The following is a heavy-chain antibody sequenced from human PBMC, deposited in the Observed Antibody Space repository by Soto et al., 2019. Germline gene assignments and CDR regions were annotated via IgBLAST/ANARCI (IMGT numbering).Heavy chain of an antibody. CDR1: GFTFSSYW. CDR3: ARATVTVYYYYSYMDV. V-gene: IGHV3-7*01. Sequence: PGGSLRLACAASGFTFSSYWMSWVRQAPGKGLEWVANIKQDGSEKYYVDSVKGRFTISRDNAKNSLYLQMNSLRAEDTAVYYCARATVTVYYYYSYMDVWGQGTTVTVSS. D-gene: IGHD4-4*01. J-gene: IGHJ6*03. CDR2: IKQDGSEK.